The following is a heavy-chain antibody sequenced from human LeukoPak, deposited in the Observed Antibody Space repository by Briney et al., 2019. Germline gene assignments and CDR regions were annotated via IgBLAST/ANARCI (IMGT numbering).Heavy chain of an antibody. D-gene: IGHD3-22*01. V-gene: IGHV3-48*01. Sequence: PGGSLRLSCAASGFTFSSYSMNWVRQAPGKGLEWVSYISSSSSTIYYADSVKGRFTISRDNSKNTLYLQMNSLRAEDTAVYYCANRPNYYDSSGYYDYWGQGTLVTVSS. CDR3: ANRPNYYDSSGYYDY. CDR2: ISSSSSTI. CDR1: GFTFSSYS. J-gene: IGHJ4*02.